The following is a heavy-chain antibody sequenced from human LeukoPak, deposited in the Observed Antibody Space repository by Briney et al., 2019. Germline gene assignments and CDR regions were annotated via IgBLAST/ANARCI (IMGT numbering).Heavy chain of an antibody. V-gene: IGHV4-59*08. Sequence: SETLSLTCTVSGGSISSYYWSWIRQPPGKGLEWIGTISCSGNTYYNPSLKSRVTISVDTSKNQFSLKLSSVTAADTAVYYCARTYYDILTGYPTEDYWGQGTLVTVSS. J-gene: IGHJ4*02. D-gene: IGHD3-9*01. CDR3: ARTYYDILTGYPTEDY. CDR2: ISCSGNT. CDR1: GGSISSYY.